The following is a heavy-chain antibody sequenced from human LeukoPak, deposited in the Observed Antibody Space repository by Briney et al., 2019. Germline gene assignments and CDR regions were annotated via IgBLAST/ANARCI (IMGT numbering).Heavy chain of an antibody. Sequence: SETLSLTCAVYGGSFSGYYWSWIRQPPGKGLEWIGEINHSGSTNYNPSLKSRVTISVDTSKNQFSMKLSSVTAADTAVYYCARGRGSSWFHRLLDYWGRGTLVTVSS. V-gene: IGHV4-34*01. CDR3: ARGRGSSWFHRLLDY. J-gene: IGHJ4*02. D-gene: IGHD6-13*01. CDR2: INHSGST. CDR1: GGSFSGYY.